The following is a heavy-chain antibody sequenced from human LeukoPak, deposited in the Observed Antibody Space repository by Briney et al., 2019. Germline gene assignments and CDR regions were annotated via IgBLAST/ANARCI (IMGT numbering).Heavy chain of an antibody. CDR3: ARGRLVVPAAMSEVYYYYYGMDV. CDR1: GGSFSGYY. J-gene: IGHJ6*04. CDR2: INHSGST. Sequence: SETLSLTSAVYGGSFSGYYWSWIRQPPGKVLEWIGEINHSGSTNYNPSLKSRVTISVDTSKNQFSLKLSSVTAADTAVYYCARGRLVVPAAMSEVYYYYYGMDVWGKGTTVTVSS. D-gene: IGHD2-2*01. V-gene: IGHV4-34*01.